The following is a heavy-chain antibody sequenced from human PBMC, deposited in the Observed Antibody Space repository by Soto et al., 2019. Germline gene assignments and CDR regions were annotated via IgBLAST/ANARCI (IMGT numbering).Heavy chain of an antibody. CDR1: GGSISSSPYY. CDR2: IYYSGST. CDR3: ARGVTMVRGVIHTPYFDY. J-gene: IGHJ4*02. V-gene: IGHV4-31*03. Sequence: PSETLSLTCTVSGGSISSSPYYWSWIRQHPGKGLEWIGYIYYSGSTYYNPSLKSRVTISVDTSKNQFSLKLSSVTAADTAVYYCARGVTMVRGVIHTPYFDYWGQGTLVTVSS. D-gene: IGHD3-10*01.